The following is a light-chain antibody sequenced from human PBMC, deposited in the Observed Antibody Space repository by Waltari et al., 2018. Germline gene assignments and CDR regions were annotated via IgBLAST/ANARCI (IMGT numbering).Light chain of an antibody. Sequence: DFVMTQSPDSLAVSLGERATINCRSNQSVLSNNQNYLAWYQQKPGQPPKLLIYWASTRASGVPDRFGGSGSGTDFTLTISSLQAEDVAVYYCQQHHSAPLTFGGGTKVEI. CDR3: QQHHSAPLT. V-gene: IGKV4-1*01. J-gene: IGKJ4*01. CDR2: WAS. CDR1: QSVLSNNQNY.